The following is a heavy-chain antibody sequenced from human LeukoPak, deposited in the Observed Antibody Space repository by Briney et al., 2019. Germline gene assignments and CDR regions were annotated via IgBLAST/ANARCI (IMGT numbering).Heavy chain of an antibody. Sequence: SGPALVKPTQTLTLTCTFSGFSLSTNGMRVNWIRQPPGKALEWLARIDWDDDRFYSTSLKTRLTISKDTSKNQVVLTMTHMDPVDTATYYCARIRGGSTLHFDYWGQGTLVTVSS. J-gene: IGHJ4*02. CDR2: IDWDDDR. CDR1: GFSLSTNGMR. D-gene: IGHD1-26*01. CDR3: ARIRGGSTLHFDY. V-gene: IGHV2-70*04.